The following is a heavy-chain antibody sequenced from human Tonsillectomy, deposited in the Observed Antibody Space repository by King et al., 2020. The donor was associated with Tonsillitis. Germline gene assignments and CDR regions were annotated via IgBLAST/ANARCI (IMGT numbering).Heavy chain of an antibody. D-gene: IGHD1-26*01. CDR1: VYSIMNGYY. J-gene: IGHJ2*01. CDR2: IYRDGTA. V-gene: IGHV4-38-2*02. Sequence: VQLQESGPGLVKPSETLSLTCAVSVYSIMNGYYWGWIRQPPGKGLEWIGTIYRDGTAHYNPSLQSRVTISVDTSQNQFSLNLTSATAPDTAVYFCARELGFGASVPFWFFDRWGRGALVPVSS. CDR3: ARELGFGASVPFWFFDR.